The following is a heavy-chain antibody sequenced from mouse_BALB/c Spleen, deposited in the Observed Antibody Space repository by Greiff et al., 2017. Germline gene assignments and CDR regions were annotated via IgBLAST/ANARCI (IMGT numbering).Heavy chain of an antibody. CDR1: GFTFSDYY. V-gene: IGHV5-4*02. CDR2: ISDGGSYT. CDR3: ARDRTRYDYAMDY. Sequence: EVQVVESGGGLVKPGGSLKLSCAASGFTFSDYYMYWVRQTPEKRLEWVATISDGGSYTYYPDSVKGRFTISRDNAKNNLYLQMSSLKSEDTAMYYCARDRTRYDYAMDYWGQGTSVTVSS. D-gene: IGHD2-14*01. J-gene: IGHJ4*01.